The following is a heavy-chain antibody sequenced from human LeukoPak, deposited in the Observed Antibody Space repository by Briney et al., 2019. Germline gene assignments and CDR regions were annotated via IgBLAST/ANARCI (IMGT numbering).Heavy chain of an antibody. J-gene: IGHJ6*03. V-gene: IGHV1-69*13. CDR1: GYTFTSYA. D-gene: IGHD2-2*01. CDR2: IIPIFGTA. CDR3: ATSDCSSTSCHYYYYMDV. Sequence: ASVKVSCKASGYTFTSYAISWVRQAPGQGLEWMGGIIPIFGTANYAQKFQGRVTITADESTSTAYMELSSLRSEDTAVYYCATSDCSSTSCHYYYYMDVWGKGTTVTISS.